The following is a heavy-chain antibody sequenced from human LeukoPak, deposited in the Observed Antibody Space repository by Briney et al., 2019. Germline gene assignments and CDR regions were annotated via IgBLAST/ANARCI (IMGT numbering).Heavy chain of an antibody. V-gene: IGHV3-48*01. D-gene: IGHD4-11*01. CDR1: GFTFSSYS. Sequence: GGSLRLSCAASGFTFSSYSMNWVRRAPGKGLEWVSYISGSGSAMYYADSVKGRFTISRDNAKNSLHLQMNSLRAEDTAVYYCARGTGSNYTLGYWGQGTLVTVSS. CDR3: ARGTGSNYTLGY. CDR2: ISGSGSAM. J-gene: IGHJ4*02.